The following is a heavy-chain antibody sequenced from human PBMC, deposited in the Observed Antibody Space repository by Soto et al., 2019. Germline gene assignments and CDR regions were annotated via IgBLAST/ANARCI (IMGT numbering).Heavy chain of an antibody. D-gene: IGHD3-22*01. CDR2: IIPIFGTA. CDR3: ARLIYYDSSGYYYYYYGMDV. Sequence: SVKVSCKASGGTFSSYAISWVRQAPGQGLEWMGGIIPIFGTANYAQKFQGRVTITADESTSTAYMELSSLRSEDTAVYYCARLIYYDSSGYYYYYYGMDVWGQGTTVTVSS. CDR1: GGTFSSYA. J-gene: IGHJ6*02. V-gene: IGHV1-69*13.